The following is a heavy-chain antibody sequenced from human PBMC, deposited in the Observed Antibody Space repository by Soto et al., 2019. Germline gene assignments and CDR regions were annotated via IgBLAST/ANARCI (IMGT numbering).Heavy chain of an antibody. D-gene: IGHD3-3*01. J-gene: IGHJ5*02. V-gene: IGHV4-4*07. CDR1: GGAINSYY. Sequence: SETLSLTCTVSGGAINSYYWTWIRQPAGKGLEWIGRIYSSGSTKYNPSLQSRVTMSLDTSKNQFSLRLTSVTAADTAVYYCARGQRFSDWFDPWGQGTLVTVSS. CDR2: IYSSGST. CDR3: ARGQRFSDWFDP.